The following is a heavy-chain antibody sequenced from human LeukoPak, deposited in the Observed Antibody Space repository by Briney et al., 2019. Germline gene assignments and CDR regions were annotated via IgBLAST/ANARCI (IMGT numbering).Heavy chain of an antibody. J-gene: IGHJ3*02. CDR2: ISWNSGSI. CDR3: AKDQFYYDSSGYYYGDAFDI. D-gene: IGHD3-22*01. V-gene: IGHV3-9*01. CDR1: GFTFDDYA. Sequence: RSLRLSCAASGFTFDDYAMHWVRQAPGKGLEWVSGISWNSGSIGYADSVKGRFTISRDNAKNSLYLQMNSLRAEDTALYYCAKDQFYYDSSGYYYGDAFDIWGQGTMVTVSS.